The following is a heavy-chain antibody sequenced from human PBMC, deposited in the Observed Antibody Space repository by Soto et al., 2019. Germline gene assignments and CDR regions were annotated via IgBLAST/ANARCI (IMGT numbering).Heavy chain of an antibody. CDR3: ARKVYCSGGSCYSLAFDI. CDR2: INHSGSN. CDR1: GGSFSTYY. D-gene: IGHD2-15*01. V-gene: IGHV4-34*01. J-gene: IGHJ3*02. Sequence: SETLSLTCVVSGGSFSTYYYNWIRQSPGKGLEWIGEINHSGSNNYNPSLKSRVTISVDKSKNQFSLKLSSVTAADTAVYYCARKVYCSGGSCYSLAFDIWGQGTMVTVSS.